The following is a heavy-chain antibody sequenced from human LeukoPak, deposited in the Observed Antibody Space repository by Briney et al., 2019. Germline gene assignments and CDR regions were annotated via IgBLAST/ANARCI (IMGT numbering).Heavy chain of an antibody. CDR3: AKGTRTLWFGELPAFDY. V-gene: IGHV1-46*01. J-gene: IGHJ4*02. CDR1: GYTFTSYY. CDR2: INPSGASR. Sequence: ASVKVSCKASGYTFTSYYMHWLRQAPGHGLEWMGIINPSGASRSYAQKFQGRVTMTTDTSTSTVYMELSSLTSEDTAVYYCAKGTRTLWFGELPAFDYWGQGTLVTVSS. D-gene: IGHD3-10*01.